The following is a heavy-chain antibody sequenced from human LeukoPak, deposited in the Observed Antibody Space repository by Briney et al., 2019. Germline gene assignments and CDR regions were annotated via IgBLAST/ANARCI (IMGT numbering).Heavy chain of an antibody. Sequence: SETLSLTCTVAGGSISSYYWSWIRQPAGKGLEWIGRTYTSGSTNYNPSLKSRVTMSVDTSKNQFSLKLSSVTAADTAVYYCARDGVAAAGIPNNWFDPWGQGTLVTVSS. CDR1: GGSISSYY. J-gene: IGHJ5*02. CDR2: TYTSGST. D-gene: IGHD6-13*01. CDR3: ARDGVAAAGIPNNWFDP. V-gene: IGHV4-4*07.